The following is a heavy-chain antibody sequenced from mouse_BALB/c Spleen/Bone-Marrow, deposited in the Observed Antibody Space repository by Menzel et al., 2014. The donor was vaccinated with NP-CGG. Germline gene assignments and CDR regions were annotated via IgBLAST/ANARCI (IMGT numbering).Heavy chain of an antibody. V-gene: IGHV5-12-2*01. D-gene: IGHD2-1*01. CDR2: ISNGGGGT. J-gene: IGHJ4*01. Sequence: EVKLMESGGGLVQPGGSLKISCAASGFTFSSYIMSWVRQTPEKRLEWVAYISNGGGGTYEPDTGRGRFTISGDKAKNTLYRQMISLKSEDTAMYYCARQGVYYGKTYYAMDYWGQGTSVTVSS. CDR1: GFTFSSYI. CDR3: ARQGVYYGKTYYAMDY.